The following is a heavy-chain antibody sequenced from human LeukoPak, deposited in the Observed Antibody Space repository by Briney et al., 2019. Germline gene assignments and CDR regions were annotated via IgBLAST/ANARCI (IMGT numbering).Heavy chain of an antibody. CDR2: INHSGST. D-gene: IGHD2-21*02. CDR1: GGSFSGYY. V-gene: IGHV4-34*01. J-gene: IGHJ2*01. Sequence: SETLSLTCAVYGGSFSGYYWSWIRQPPGKGLEWIGEINHSGSTNYNPSLKNRVTISVDTSKNQFSLKLSSVTAADTAVYYCARVKWHIVVVTAIRVRYFDLWGRGTLVTVSS. CDR3: ARVKWHIVVVTAIRVRYFDL.